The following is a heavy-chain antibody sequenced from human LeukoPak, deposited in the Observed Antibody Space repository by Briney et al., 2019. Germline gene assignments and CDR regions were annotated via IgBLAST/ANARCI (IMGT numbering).Heavy chain of an antibody. V-gene: IGHV1-69*05. Sequence: SVKVSCKASGGTFSSYAISWVRHAPGQGLEWMGGIIPIFGTANYAQKFQGRVTITTDESTSTAYMELSSLRSEDTAVYYCARVQDGFHYMDVWGKGTTVTVSS. CDR3: ARVQDGFHYMDV. CDR2: IIPIFGTA. CDR1: GGTFSSYA. D-gene: IGHD5-24*01. J-gene: IGHJ6*03.